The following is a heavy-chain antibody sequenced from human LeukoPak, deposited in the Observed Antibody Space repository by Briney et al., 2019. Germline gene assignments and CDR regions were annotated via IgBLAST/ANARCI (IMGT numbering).Heavy chain of an antibody. J-gene: IGHJ4*02. V-gene: IGHV4-38-2*02. CDR1: GYSISSGYY. CDR2: IYHSGST. CDR3: ARDAVWASSSYDY. Sequence: PSETLSLTCTVSGYSISSGYYWGWIRQPPGKGLEWIGSIYHSGSTYYNPSLKSRVTMSVDTSKNQFSLKLSSVTAADTAVYYCARDAVWASSSYDYWGQGTLVTVSS. D-gene: IGHD6-13*01.